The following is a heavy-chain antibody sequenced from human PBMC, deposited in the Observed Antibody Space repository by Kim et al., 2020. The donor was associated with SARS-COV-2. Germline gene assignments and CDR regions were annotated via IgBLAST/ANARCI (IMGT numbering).Heavy chain of an antibody. CDR3: ARDQVAAAGDYYYYYGMDV. CDR1: GYTFTSYY. V-gene: IGHV1-46*01. Sequence: ASVKVSCKASGYTFTSYYMHWVRQAPGQGLEWMGIINPSGGSTSYAQKFQGRVTMTRDTSTSTVYMELSSLRSEDTAVYYCARDQVAAAGDYYYYYGMDVWGQGTTVTVSS. CDR2: INPSGGST. J-gene: IGHJ6*02. D-gene: IGHD6-13*01.